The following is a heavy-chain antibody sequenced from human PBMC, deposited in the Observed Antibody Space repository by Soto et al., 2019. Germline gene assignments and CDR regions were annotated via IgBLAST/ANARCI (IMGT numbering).Heavy chain of an antibody. D-gene: IGHD3-3*01. CDR2: TGRPAYGGTT. Sequence: PGGSLRLSCSFSGFNSGDYGLTWVRQAPGKGREWVGFTGRPAYGGTTEYAASVKGRFIISRDDSKHVAYLQMNSLQTEDTAIYYCSRDGDYYGLDVWGQGTTVTVSS. CDR1: GFNSGDYG. V-gene: IGHV3-49*04. J-gene: IGHJ6*02. CDR3: SRDGDYYGLDV.